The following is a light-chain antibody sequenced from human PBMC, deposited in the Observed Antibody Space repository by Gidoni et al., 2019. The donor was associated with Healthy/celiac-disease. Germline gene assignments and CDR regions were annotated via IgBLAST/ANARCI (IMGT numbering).Light chain of an antibody. CDR1: SSNIGSNY. V-gene: IGLV1-47*02. CDR3: AAWDDSLSGLWV. CDR2: STN. J-gene: IGLJ3*02. Sequence: QSVLTQPPSASGTPGQRVTISCSGSSSNIGSNYVYWYQQLPGPAPKLLIYSTNQRPSGVPDRFSCSKSGTSASLAISGLRSEDEADYYWAAWDDSLSGLWVFGGGTKLTVL.